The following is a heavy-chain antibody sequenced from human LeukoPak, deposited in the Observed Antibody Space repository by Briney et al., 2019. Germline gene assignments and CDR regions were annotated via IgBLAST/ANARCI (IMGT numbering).Heavy chain of an antibody. CDR2: ISSSSGSK. J-gene: IGHJ5*02. CDR3: ARDLHVRGIITNTNWFDP. V-gene: IGHV3-21*01. D-gene: IGHD3-10*02. CDR1: GFTFSDYW. Sequence: GGSLRLSCAASGFTFSDYWMHWVRQAPGKGLEWVSSISSSSGSKYYSDSLKGRFTISRDNAKDLLYLQMNSLRAEDTAVYYCARDLHVRGIITNTNWFDPWGQGTLVTVSS.